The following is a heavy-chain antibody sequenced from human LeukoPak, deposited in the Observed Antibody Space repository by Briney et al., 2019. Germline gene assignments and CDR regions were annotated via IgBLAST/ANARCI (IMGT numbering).Heavy chain of an antibody. D-gene: IGHD6-19*01. CDR2: ISSSSSYT. CDR1: GFTFSNYE. Sequence: PGGSLRLSCATSGFTFSNYEMSWVRQTPGKGLEWVSYISSSSSYTNYADSVKGRFTISRDNAKNSLYLQMNSLRAEDTAVYYCARDSSGWYVPRYYYYYGMDVWGQGTTVTVSS. CDR3: ARDSSGWYVPRYYYYYGMDV. J-gene: IGHJ6*02. V-gene: IGHV3-11*05.